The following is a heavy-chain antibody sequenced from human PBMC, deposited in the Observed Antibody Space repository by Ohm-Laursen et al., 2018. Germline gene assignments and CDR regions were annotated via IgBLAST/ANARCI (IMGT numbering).Heavy chain of an antibody. CDR2: INQDGSEK. J-gene: IGHJ4*02. CDR3: VRDRRGGSIELRA. V-gene: IGHV3-7*01. CDR1: GFTFSSYG. Sequence: GSLRLSCAASGFTFSSYGMNWFRQAPGKGLESVASINQDGSEKYFVDSVRGRFTIYRDNAKNSLYLQMNSLRAEDTAVYYCVRDRRGGSIELRAGGQGALVTVSS. D-gene: IGHD6-6*01.